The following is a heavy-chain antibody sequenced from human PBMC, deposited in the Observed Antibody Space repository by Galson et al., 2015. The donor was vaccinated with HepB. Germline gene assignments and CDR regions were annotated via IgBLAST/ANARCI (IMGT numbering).Heavy chain of an antibody. CDR2: ISSSSSYI. CDR1: GFTFSSYS. J-gene: IGHJ4*02. Sequence: SLRLSCAASGFTFSSYSMNWVRQAPGKGLEWVSSISSSSSYIYYADSVKGRFTISRDNAKNSLYLQMNSLRAEDTAVYYCARDVSGYYEPTHFDYWGQGTLVTVSS. V-gene: IGHV3-21*01. CDR3: ARDVSGYYEPTHFDY. D-gene: IGHD3-22*01.